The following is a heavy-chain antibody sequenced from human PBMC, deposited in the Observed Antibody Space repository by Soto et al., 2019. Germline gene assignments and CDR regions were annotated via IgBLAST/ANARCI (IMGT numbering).Heavy chain of an antibody. V-gene: IGHV1-58*01. D-gene: IGHD4-17*01. CDR2: IVVGSGNT. Sequence: SVKVSCKASGFTFTSSAVQWVRQARGQRLEWIGWIVVGSGNTNYAQKFQERITITRDMSTSTVFMELSSLRSEDTAVYYCAADYGDYEYYFDYWGQGALVTVSS. J-gene: IGHJ4*02. CDR1: GFTFTSSA. CDR3: AADYGDYEYYFDY.